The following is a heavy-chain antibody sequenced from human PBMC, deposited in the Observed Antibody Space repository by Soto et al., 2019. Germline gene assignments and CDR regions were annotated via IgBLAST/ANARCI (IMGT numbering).Heavy chain of an antibody. CDR2: TYWNGDR. V-gene: IGHV2-5*01. Sequence: SGPRLVNPIQTLTLTCTLSGFSLTTSGIGGGWIRQPPGKALEWLALTYWNGDRRYSPSLKSRVTITTDTSKNQVVLTMANMDPVDTATYYCARIKGITYDWIADGMDVWGQGTTVTVSS. D-gene: IGHD1-20*01. CDR3: ARIKGITYDWIADGMDV. CDR1: GFSLTTSGIG. J-gene: IGHJ6*02.